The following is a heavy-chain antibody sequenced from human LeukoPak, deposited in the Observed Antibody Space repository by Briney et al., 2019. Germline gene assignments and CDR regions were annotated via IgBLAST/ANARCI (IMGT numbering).Heavy chain of an antibody. J-gene: IGHJ4*02. Sequence: GGSLRLSCAASGFTFSSYAMSWVRQAPGKGLEWVSYISSSGSTIYYADSVKGRFTISRDNAKNSLYLQMNSLRAEDTAVYYCARGGYSSGWPFDYWGQGTLVTVSS. CDR3: ARGGYSSGWPFDY. CDR2: ISSSGSTI. V-gene: IGHV3-48*04. D-gene: IGHD6-19*01. CDR1: GFTFSSYA.